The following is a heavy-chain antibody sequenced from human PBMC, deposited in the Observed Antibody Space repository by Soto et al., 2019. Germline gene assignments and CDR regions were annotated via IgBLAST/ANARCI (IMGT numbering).Heavy chain of an antibody. J-gene: IGHJ6*02. V-gene: IGHV1-69*12. CDR2: IIPLFGSA. CDR3: ARETGTLYFYYYGMDV. Sequence: QVQLVQSGAEVKRPGSSVRVSCKAXGGTFKTYAITWVRQAPGRGLEWMGGIIPLFGSANYSQNFQGRVTITADESTNTAYMELTSLRSEDTAVYYCARETGTLYFYYYGMDVWGQGTTVTVSS. CDR1: GGTFKTYA. D-gene: IGHD1-1*01.